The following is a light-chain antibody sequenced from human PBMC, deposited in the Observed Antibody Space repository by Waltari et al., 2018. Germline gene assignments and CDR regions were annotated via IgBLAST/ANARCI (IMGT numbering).Light chain of an antibody. CDR1: RSNIGHNA. J-gene: IGLJ2*01. V-gene: IGLV1-36*01. Sequence: QSVLTQTPSVSEAPRQRVTISCSGSRSNIGHNAVTWYQQVPGKAPKLLVFADDLLPSGVSDRFSGSKSGTSASLAISGLRSEDEGVYFCAAWDDSLKGVLFGGGTKLTVL. CDR2: ADD. CDR3: AAWDDSLKGVL.